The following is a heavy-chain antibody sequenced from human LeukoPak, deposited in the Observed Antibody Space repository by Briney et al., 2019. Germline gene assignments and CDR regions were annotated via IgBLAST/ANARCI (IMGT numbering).Heavy chain of an antibody. J-gene: IGHJ4*02. CDR3: AKKAAAGYYFDY. D-gene: IGHD6-13*01. Sequence: GGSLRLSCAASGFTFSSYSMNWVRQAPGKGLEWVSYISSSSSTINYADSVKGRFTISRDNSKNTLYLQMNSLRAEDTAVYYCAKKAAAGYYFDYWGQGTLVTVSS. CDR2: ISSSSSTI. V-gene: IGHV3-48*01. CDR1: GFTFSSYS.